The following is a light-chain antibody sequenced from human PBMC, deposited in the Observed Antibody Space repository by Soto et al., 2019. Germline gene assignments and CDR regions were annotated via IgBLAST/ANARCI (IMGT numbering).Light chain of an antibody. CDR1: QSVSSY. J-gene: IGKJ4*01. CDR2: DAY. V-gene: IGKV3-11*01. Sequence: EIVLTQSPATLSLSPGERATLSCRASQSVSSYLAWYQQKPGQAPRLLIYDAYNRATGIPARFSGSGYGTDFTLTISSLEPEDFAVYYCQQRSNWPPGLTFGGGTKVDIK. CDR3: QQRSNWPPGLT.